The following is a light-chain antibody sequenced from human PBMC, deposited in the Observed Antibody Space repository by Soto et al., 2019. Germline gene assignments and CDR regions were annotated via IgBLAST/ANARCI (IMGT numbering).Light chain of an antibody. CDR2: EVS. CDR1: SSDVGAYNY. CDR3: SSYTNSNPLGV. J-gene: IGLJ3*02. V-gene: IGLV2-14*01. Sequence: QSALTQPASVAGSPGQSITISCTGTSSDVGAYNYVSWYQQHPGKAPKLMIYEVSHRPSGVSNRFSGSKSGNTASLTISGLQAEDEADYYCSSYTNSNPLGVFGGGTKLTVL.